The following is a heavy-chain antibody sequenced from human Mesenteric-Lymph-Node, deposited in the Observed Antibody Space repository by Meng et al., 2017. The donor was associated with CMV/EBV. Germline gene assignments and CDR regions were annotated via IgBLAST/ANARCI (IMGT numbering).Heavy chain of an antibody. CDR3: ARDQGYCSSTSCPGRTYGMDV. CDR1: GFTFSSYW. D-gene: IGHD2-2*01. V-gene: IGHV3-74*01. J-gene: IGHJ6*02. CDR2: INSDGSST. Sequence: SCAASGFTFSSYWMHWVRQAPGKGLVWVSRINSDGSSTSYADSVKGRFTISRDNAKNTLYLQMNSLRAEDTAVYYCARDQGYCSSTSCPGRTYGMDVWGQGTTVTVSS.